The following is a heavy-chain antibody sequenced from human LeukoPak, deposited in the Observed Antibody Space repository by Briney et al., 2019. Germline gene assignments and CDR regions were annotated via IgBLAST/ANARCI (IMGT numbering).Heavy chain of an antibody. J-gene: IGHJ4*02. CDR1: GGSFSGYY. Sequence: PSVTLSLTCAVYGGSFSGYYWSWICQPPGKGLEWIGEINHSGSTNYNPSLKSRVTISVDTSKNQFSLKLSSVTAADTAVYYCARGGYCSSTSCYNLLDFDYWGQGTLVTVSS. D-gene: IGHD2-2*02. CDR2: INHSGST. V-gene: IGHV4-34*01. CDR3: ARGGYCSSTSCYNLLDFDY.